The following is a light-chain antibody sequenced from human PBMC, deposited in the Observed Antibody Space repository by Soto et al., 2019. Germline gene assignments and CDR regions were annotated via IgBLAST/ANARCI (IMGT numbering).Light chain of an antibody. J-gene: IGKJ1*01. V-gene: IGKV1-39*01. CDR1: QSISSY. CDR2: AAS. CDR3: QQSYSNPRT. Sequence: DIPMTQSPSSLSASVGDRVTITCRASQSISSYLNWYQQKPGKAPKLLISAASSLQSGVPSRFSGSGSGTDFTLTISSLQPEDFATYYCQQSYSNPRTFGQGTKVKIK.